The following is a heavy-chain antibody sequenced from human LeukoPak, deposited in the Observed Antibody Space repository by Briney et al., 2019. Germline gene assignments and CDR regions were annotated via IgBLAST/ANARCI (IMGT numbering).Heavy chain of an antibody. CDR3: VRDDSGSVIRGVLHY. CDR1: GFTLSRYD. V-gene: IGHV3-33*08. J-gene: IGHJ4*02. Sequence: GGSLRLSCTASGFTLSRYDIHWVRQAPGKGLEWVSVIYLDGSKIYYADSVKGRFTLSRDNSKNTLYLQMNSLIAEDTAVYYCVRDDSGSVIRGVLHYWGQGALVTVSS. D-gene: IGHD3-10*01. CDR2: IYLDGSKI.